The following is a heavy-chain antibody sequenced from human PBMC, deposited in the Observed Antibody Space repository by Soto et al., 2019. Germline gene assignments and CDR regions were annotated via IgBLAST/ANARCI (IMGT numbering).Heavy chain of an antibody. V-gene: IGHV3-72*01. CDR1: GFTFSDHY. CDR2: IGNKANSYPT. CDR3: ATPRGSMSYSAFDI. D-gene: IGHD1-26*01. Sequence: EVQLVESGGGLVQPGGSLRLSCAVSGFTFSDHYMDWVRQAPGKGLEWIGSIGNKANSYPTEYAASVKGRIIVSRDNSKNSLYRELNSLKIEDTAVYYCATPRGSMSYSAFDIWGQGTMVTVSS. J-gene: IGHJ3*02.